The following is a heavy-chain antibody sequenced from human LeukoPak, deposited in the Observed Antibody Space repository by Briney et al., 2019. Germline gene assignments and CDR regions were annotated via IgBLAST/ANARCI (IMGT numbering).Heavy chain of an antibody. J-gene: IGHJ6*03. CDR3: AKGGGDSSTDYYYYYYMDV. CDR1: GFTFSSYG. Sequence: GGTLRLSCAASGFTFSSYGMSWVRQAPGKGLEWVSAISGSGGSTYYADSVKGRFTISRDNSKNTLYLQMNSLRAEDTAVYYCAKGGGDSSTDYYYYYYMDVWGKGTTVTISS. V-gene: IGHV3-23*01. D-gene: IGHD2-2*01. CDR2: ISGSGGST.